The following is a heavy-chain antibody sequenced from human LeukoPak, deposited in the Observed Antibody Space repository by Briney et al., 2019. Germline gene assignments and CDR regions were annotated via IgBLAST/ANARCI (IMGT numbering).Heavy chain of an antibody. CDR3: AREALSGSYLPALFDY. CDR1: GFTFSSYA. Sequence: GGSLRLSCAASGFTFSSYAMHWVRQAPGKGVEWVAVISYDGSNKYYADSVKGRFTISRDNSKNTLYLQMNSLRAEDTAVYYCAREALSGSYLPALFDYWGQGTLVTVSS. J-gene: IGHJ4*02. CDR2: ISYDGSNK. D-gene: IGHD1-26*01. V-gene: IGHV3-30-3*01.